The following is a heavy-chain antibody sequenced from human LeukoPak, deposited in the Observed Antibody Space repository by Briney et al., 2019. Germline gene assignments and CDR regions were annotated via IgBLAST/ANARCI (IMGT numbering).Heavy chain of an antibody. Sequence: PSETLSLTCTVSGGSISSSSYYWGWVRQPPRKGLEWIGSIYYSGSTYYNPSLKSRVTISVDTSKNQFSLKLSSVTAADTAVYYCARHNMGSSSSRFDYWGQGTLVTVSS. CDR3: ARHNMGSSSSRFDY. D-gene: IGHD6-6*01. V-gene: IGHV4-39*01. CDR1: GGSISSSSYY. J-gene: IGHJ4*02. CDR2: IYYSGST.